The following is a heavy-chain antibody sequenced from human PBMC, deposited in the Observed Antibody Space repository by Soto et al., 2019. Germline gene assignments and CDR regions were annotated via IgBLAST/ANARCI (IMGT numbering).Heavy chain of an antibody. V-gene: IGHV4-31*03. D-gene: IGHD4-17*01. Sequence: PSETLSLTCSVSGGSITRDGYYWSWVRQDPGQGLEWIGFVFYTGSTYYNPSLTSRVAMSLDRSKNQFSLELRSLTAADTGVYFCAGQPSYGDPMDYWGQGTLVTVSS. CDR3: AGQPSYGDPMDY. J-gene: IGHJ4*02. CDR1: GGSITRDGYY. CDR2: VFYTGST.